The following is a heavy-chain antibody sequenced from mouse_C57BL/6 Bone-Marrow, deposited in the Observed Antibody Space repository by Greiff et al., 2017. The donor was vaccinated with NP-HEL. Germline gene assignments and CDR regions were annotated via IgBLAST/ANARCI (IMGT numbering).Heavy chain of an antibody. CDR3: ARDQEVFYYDPFAY. CDR2: ISYDGSN. D-gene: IGHD2-4*01. Sequence: DVKLQESGPGLVKPSQSLSLTCSVTGYSITSGYYWNWIRQFPGNKLEWMGYISYDGSNNYNPSLKNRITITRDTSKNQFFLKLNSVTTEDTATYYCARDQEVFYYDPFAYWGQGTLVTVSA. CDR1: GYSITSGYY. V-gene: IGHV3-6*01. J-gene: IGHJ3*01.